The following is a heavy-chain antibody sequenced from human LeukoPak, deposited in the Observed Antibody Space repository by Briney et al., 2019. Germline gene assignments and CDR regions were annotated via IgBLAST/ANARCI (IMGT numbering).Heavy chain of an antibody. J-gene: IGHJ4*02. D-gene: IGHD3-22*01. CDR2: IIPIFGTA. V-gene: IGHV1-69*06. Sequence: GASVKVSCKASGGTFSSYAISWVRQAPGQGLEWMGGIIPIFGTANYAQKFQGRVTITADKSTSTAYMELSSLRSEDTAVYYCARPALWDSSGYYQVRPLACWGQGTLVTVSS. CDR3: ARPALWDSSGYYQVRPLAC. CDR1: GGTFSSYA.